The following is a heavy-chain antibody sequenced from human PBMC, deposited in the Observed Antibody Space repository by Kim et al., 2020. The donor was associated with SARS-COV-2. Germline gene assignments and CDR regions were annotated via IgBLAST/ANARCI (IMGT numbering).Heavy chain of an antibody. CDR3: AKLGTMFGVVIKDAIDV. Sequence: GGSLRLSCVASGFTFNNYAMHWVRQAPGKGLEWVSVIHDSGANTYYADSVKDRFTISRDNFRNTLYLEMNSLRAEDTAIYFCAKLGTMFGVVIKDAIDVWGQGTVVTV. CDR2: IHDSGANT. J-gene: IGHJ3*01. D-gene: IGHD3-3*01. CDR1: GFTFNNYA. V-gene: IGHV3-30*02.